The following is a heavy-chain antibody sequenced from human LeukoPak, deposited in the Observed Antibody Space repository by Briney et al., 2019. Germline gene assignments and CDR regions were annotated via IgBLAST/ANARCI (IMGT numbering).Heavy chain of an antibody. D-gene: IGHD5-18*01. CDR3: ASERGYSYALDY. Sequence: GSLRLSCAASGFTLSSYSLNWVRQAPGKGLEWVSSISSSSSYIYYADPVKGRFTISRDNAKNSLYLQMNSLRAEDTAVYYCASERGYSYALDYWGQGTLVTVSS. CDR1: GFTLSSYS. J-gene: IGHJ4*02. CDR2: ISSSSSYI. V-gene: IGHV3-21*01.